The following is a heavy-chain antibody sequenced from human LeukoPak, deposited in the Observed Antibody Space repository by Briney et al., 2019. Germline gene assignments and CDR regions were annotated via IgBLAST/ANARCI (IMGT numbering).Heavy chain of an antibody. V-gene: IGHV4-39*01. CDR2: IYYSGST. J-gene: IGHJ4*02. D-gene: IGHD6-13*01. CDR3: ARQANIAAAGDDFDY. CDR1: GGSISSSSYY. Sequence: NPSETLSLTCTVSGGSISSSSYYWGWIRQPPGKGLEWIGSIYYSGSTYYNPSLKSRVTISVDTSKNQFSLKLSSVTAADTAVYYCARQANIAAAGDDFDYWGQGTLVTVSS.